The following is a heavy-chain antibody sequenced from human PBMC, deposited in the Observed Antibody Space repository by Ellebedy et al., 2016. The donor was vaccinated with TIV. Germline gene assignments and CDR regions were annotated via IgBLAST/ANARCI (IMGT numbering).Heavy chain of an antibody. CDR3: ARLPYYDYWSGLLPI. CDR1: GGSINSGSYY. D-gene: IGHD3-3*01. CDR2: IYISGST. V-gene: IGHV4-61*02. J-gene: IGHJ3*01. Sequence: SETLSLXXTVSGGSINSGSYYWSWIRQPAGKGLEWIGRIYISGSTNFNPSLKSRVTMSIDTSRNQFSLNLSSVTAADRAVYYCARLPYYDYWSGLLPIWGQGTMVTVSS.